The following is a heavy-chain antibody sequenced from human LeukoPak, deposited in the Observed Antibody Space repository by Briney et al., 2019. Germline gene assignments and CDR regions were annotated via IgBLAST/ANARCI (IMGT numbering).Heavy chain of an antibody. D-gene: IGHD5-18*01. CDR1: GYSMSSGSYY. Sequence: SETLSLTCTVSGYSMSSGSYYWSWIRQPPGKGLEWIGYIYYSGSTNYNPSLKSRVTISLDTSKNQFSLKLSSVTAADTAVYYCAREGDNYGNWFDPWGQGTLVTVSS. CDR2: IYYSGST. J-gene: IGHJ5*02. CDR3: AREGDNYGNWFDP. V-gene: IGHV4-61*01.